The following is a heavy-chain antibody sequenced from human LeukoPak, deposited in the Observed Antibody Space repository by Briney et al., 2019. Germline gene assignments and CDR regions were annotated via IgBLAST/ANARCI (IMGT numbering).Heavy chain of an antibody. V-gene: IGHV1-2*06. Sequence: ASVKVSCKASGYTFTGYYMHWVRQAPGQGLEWMGRINPNSGGTNYAQKFQGRVTMTGDTSISTAYMELSRLRSDDTAVYYCARLGIAGSWFDPWGQGTLVTVSS. CDR1: GYTFTGYY. J-gene: IGHJ5*02. CDR3: ARLGIAGSWFDP. D-gene: IGHD3-10*01. CDR2: INPNSGGT.